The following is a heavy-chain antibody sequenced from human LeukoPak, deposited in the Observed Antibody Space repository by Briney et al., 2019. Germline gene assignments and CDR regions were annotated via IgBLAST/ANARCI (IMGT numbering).Heavy chain of an antibody. CDR1: GFTFSSYS. CDR3: ARLIVPAAMLSAFDI. Sequence: PGGSLRLSCAASGFTFSSYSMNWVHQAPGKGLERVSSISSSSSYIYYADSVKGRFTISRDNAKNSLYLQMNSLRAEDTAVYYCARLIVPAAMLSAFDIWGQGTMVTVSS. V-gene: IGHV3-21*01. CDR2: ISSSSSYI. J-gene: IGHJ3*02. D-gene: IGHD2-2*01.